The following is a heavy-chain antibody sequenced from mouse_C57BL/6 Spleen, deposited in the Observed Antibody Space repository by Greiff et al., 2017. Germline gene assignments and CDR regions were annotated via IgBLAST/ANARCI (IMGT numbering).Heavy chain of an antibody. V-gene: IGHV14-3*01. CDR2: IDPANGNT. D-gene: IGHD2-3*01. CDR3: ASEGYCEGAMDY. Sequence: VQLQQSVAELVMPGASVKLSCTASGFNIKNTYMHWVKQRPEQGLEWIGRIDPANGNTNYAPNIQGKATITGETSSNAAYPQLSSLTSEDTAIYCCASEGYCEGAMDYWGQGTSVTVSS. CDR1: GFNIKNTY. J-gene: IGHJ4*01.